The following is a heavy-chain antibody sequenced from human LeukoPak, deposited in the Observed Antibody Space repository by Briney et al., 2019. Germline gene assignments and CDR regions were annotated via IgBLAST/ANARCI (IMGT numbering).Heavy chain of an antibody. CDR2: IYYSGST. CDR1: GGSTSSYY. Sequence: PSGTLSLTCTVSGGSTSSYYWSWIRQPPGKGLEWIGYIYYSGSTNYNPSLKSRVTISVDTSKNQFSLKLSSVTAADTAVYYCARANLDYYYGMDVWGKGTTVTVSS. V-gene: IGHV4-59*01. J-gene: IGHJ6*04. CDR3: ARANLDYYYGMDV.